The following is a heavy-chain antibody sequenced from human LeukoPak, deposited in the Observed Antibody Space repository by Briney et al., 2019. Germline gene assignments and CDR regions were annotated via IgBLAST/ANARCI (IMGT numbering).Heavy chain of an antibody. J-gene: IGHJ6*03. CDR1: GYTFTSYD. CDR3: ARGYKVSSGWYYYYMDV. D-gene: IGHD3-22*01. V-gene: IGHV1-8*03. Sequence: ASVKVSCKASGYTFTSYDINWVRQATGQGLEWMGWMNPNSGNTGYAQKFQGRVTITRNTSISTAYMELSSLRSEDTAVYYCARGYKVSSGWYYYYMDVWGKGTTVTVSS. CDR2: MNPNSGNT.